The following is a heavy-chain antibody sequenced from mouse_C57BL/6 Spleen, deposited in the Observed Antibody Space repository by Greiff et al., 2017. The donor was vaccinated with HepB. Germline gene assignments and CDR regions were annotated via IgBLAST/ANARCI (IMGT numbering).Heavy chain of an antibody. CDR2: IDPSDIYT. J-gene: IGHJ4*01. Sequence: QVQLQQPGAELVMPGASVKLSCKASGYTFTSYWMHWVKQRPGQGLEWIGEIDPSDIYTNYNQKFKGKSTLTVDKSASTAYMQLSSLTSEDSAFYYCARAPIYYYGSSYDAMDYWGQGTSVTVAS. D-gene: IGHD1-1*01. V-gene: IGHV1-69*01. CDR1: GYTFTSYW. CDR3: ARAPIYYYGSSYDAMDY.